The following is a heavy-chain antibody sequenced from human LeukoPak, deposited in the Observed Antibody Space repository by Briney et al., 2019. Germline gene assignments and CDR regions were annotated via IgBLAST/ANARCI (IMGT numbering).Heavy chain of an antibody. CDR3: ARPHLSGYSSHPVGY. J-gene: IGHJ4*02. D-gene: IGHD6-13*01. Sequence: NPGGSLRLYCAASGFTFSSYSMNWVRQAPGKGLEWVSSISSSNSYIYYADSVKGRFTISRDNAKNSLYLQMNSLRAEDTAMYYCARPHLSGYSSHPVGYWGQGTLVTVSS. CDR1: GFTFSSYS. CDR2: ISSSNSYI. V-gene: IGHV3-21*01.